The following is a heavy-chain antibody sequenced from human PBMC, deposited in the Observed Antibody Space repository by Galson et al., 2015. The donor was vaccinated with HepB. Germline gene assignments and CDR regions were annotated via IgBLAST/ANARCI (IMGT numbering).Heavy chain of an antibody. CDR3: ARDMQYRDSWSGSQYFDS. J-gene: IGHJ4*02. D-gene: IGHD3-3*01. CDR1: GFTFSDYY. V-gene: IGHV3-11*01. CDR2: ISSSGSTI. Sequence: SLRLSCAASGFTFSDYYMSWIRQAPGKGLEWVSYISSSGSTIYYADSVKGRFTISRDNAKNSLYLQMNSLRAEDTAVYYCARDMQYRDSWSGSQYFDSWGRGTLVTVSS.